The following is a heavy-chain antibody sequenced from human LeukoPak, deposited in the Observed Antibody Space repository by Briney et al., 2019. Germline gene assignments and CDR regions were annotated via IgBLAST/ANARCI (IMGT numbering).Heavy chain of an antibody. CDR1: GFTVSSSL. CDR2: LYSAGST. J-gene: IGHJ4*02. Sequence: GGSLRLSCAASGFTVSSSLMSWVRQAPGGGLEWVSLLYSAGSTYYAGSVKGRFTISRDSSKNTLYLQMNSLRAEDTAVYYCARVAGWGLDYWGQGTLVTVSS. CDR3: ARVAGWGLDY. D-gene: IGHD2-21*02. V-gene: IGHV3-66*01.